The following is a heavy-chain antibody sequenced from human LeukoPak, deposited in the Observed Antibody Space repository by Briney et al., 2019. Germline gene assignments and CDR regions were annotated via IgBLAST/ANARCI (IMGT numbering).Heavy chain of an antibody. D-gene: IGHD2-2*01. CDR3: AKRRRPAAPTGAPFDY. CDR2: IYSGGST. V-gene: IGHV3-53*01. J-gene: IGHJ4*02. Sequence: GGSLRLSCAASGFTVSSNYMSWVRQAPGKGLEWVSVIYSGGSTYYADSVKGRFTISRHNSKNTLYLQMNSLRAEDTAVYYCAKRRRPAAPTGAPFDYWGQGTLVTVSS. CDR1: GFTVSSNY.